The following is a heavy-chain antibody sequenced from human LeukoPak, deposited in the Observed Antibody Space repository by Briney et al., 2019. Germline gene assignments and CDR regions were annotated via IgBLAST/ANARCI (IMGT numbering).Heavy chain of an antibody. Sequence: ASVKVSCKTSGYTFSSYAMHWVRQAPGQRLEWMGCINGDNGNTQYSQKFQGRVTITRDTSASTAYMELSSLRSEDTAVYYCARGGSAAGSDYYYYYGMDVWGQGTTVTVSS. CDR3: ARGGSAAGSDYYYYYGMDV. V-gene: IGHV1-3*01. J-gene: IGHJ6*02. D-gene: IGHD6-13*01. CDR2: INGDNGNT. CDR1: GYTFSSYA.